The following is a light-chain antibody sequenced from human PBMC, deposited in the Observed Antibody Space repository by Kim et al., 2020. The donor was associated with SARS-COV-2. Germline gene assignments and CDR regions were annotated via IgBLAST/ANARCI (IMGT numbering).Light chain of an antibody. CDR1: QSISTW. J-gene: IGKJ2*01. Sequence: GDRVTITCRASQSISTWLAWYQQKPGKAPKVLIYDASSLESGVPSRFSGRGSGTEFTLTISSLQPGDIATYYCQQFNSYPYTFGQGTKL. CDR2: DAS. V-gene: IGKV1-5*01. CDR3: QQFNSYPYT.